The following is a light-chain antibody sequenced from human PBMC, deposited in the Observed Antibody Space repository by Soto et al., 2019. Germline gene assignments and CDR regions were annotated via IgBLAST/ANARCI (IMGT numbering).Light chain of an antibody. J-gene: IGKJ1*01. CDR1: QSVISNY. CDR3: QQYTDWPLT. CDR2: RAS. Sequence: PGASSPLSCRSSQSVISNYLAWYQQKPGQTPKVLIYRASTRATGIPDRFSGSGSGTDFTLTISNLEPEDFAVYYCQQYTDWPLTFGQGTKVDI. V-gene: IGKV3-20*01.